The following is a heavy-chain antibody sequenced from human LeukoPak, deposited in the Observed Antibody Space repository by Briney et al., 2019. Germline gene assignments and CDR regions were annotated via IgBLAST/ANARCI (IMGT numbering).Heavy chain of an antibody. CDR2: ISSSSSYI. J-gene: IGHJ4*02. D-gene: IGHD5-24*01. V-gene: IGHV3-21*01. CDR3: ARGSRDGYNYKHY. CDR1: GFTFSSYS. Sequence: PGGSLRLSCAASGFTFSSYSMNWVRQAPGKGLEWVSSISSSSSYIYYADSVKGRFTISRDNAKNSRYLQMNSLRAEDTAVYYCARGSRDGYNYKHYWGQGTLVTVSS.